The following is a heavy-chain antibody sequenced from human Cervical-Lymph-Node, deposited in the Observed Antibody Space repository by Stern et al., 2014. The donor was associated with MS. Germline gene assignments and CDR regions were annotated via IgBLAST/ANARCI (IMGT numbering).Heavy chain of an antibody. V-gene: IGHV5-51*01. CDR3: ARHVQGFDY. Sequence: QLVQSGAEVKKPGESLKISCKLSGYSFTIYYIAWVRQMPGKGLEWMGVIYTYDSDTTYSPSFQGQVTISANKSITTAYLQWSSLRASDTAMYYCARHVQGFDYWGQGTLVTVSS. CDR1: GYSFTIYY. CDR2: IYTYDSDT. J-gene: IGHJ4*02.